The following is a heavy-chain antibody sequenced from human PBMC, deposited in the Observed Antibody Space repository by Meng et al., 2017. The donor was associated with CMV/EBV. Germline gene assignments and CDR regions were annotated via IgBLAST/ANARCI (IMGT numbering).Heavy chain of an antibody. V-gene: IGHV3-7*01. CDR3: ARGVKSGYSGYDLAVYYFDY. D-gene: IGHD5-12*01. CDR1: GFTFSSYW. Sequence: GESLKISCAASGFTFSSYWMSWVRQAPGKGLEWVANIKQDGSEKYYVDSVKGRFTISRDNAKNSLYLQMNSLRAEDTAVYYCARGVKSGYSGYDLAVYYFDYWGQGTLVTSPQ. CDR2: IKQDGSEK. J-gene: IGHJ4*02.